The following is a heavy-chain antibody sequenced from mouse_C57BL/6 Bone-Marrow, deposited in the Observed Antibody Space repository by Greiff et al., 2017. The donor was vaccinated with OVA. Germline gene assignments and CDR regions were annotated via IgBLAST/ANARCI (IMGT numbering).Heavy chain of an antibody. V-gene: IGHV5-17*01. D-gene: IGHD2-12*01. CDR3: ARTTSPLRYYFDY. Sequence: EVKVVESGGGLVKPGGSLKLSCAASGFTFSDYGMHWVRQAPEKGLEWVAYISSGSSTIYYADTVKGRFTISRDNAKNTLFLQMTSLRSEDTATYDCARTTSPLRYYFDYWGQGTTLTVSS. CDR2: ISSGSSTI. CDR1: GFTFSDYG. J-gene: IGHJ2*01.